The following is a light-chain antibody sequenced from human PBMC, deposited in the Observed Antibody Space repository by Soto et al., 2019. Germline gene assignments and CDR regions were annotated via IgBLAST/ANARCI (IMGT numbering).Light chain of an antibody. V-gene: IGKV1-39*01. Sequence: DIEMTQSPSSLYASVGDRVTITCRASQTISTFLNWYQQKPGKAPKLLIYAASSLQSGFPSRFSGSGSGTDFTLTISSLQPEDVATYYQHQSYSTPPYAFGQGTKLETK. CDR1: QTISTF. CDR3: HQSYSTPPYA. CDR2: AAS. J-gene: IGKJ2*01.